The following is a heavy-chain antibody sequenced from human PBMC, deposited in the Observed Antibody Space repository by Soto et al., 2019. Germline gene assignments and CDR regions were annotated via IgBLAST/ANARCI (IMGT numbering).Heavy chain of an antibody. V-gene: IGHV4-39*01. CDR3: ARQEGGVATIYYYYGMDV. D-gene: IGHD5-12*01. CDR2: IYYSGST. CDR1: GGSISSSSYY. Sequence: ETLSLTCTVSGGSISSSSYYWGWIRQPPGKGLEWIGSIYYSGSTYYNPSLKSRVTISVDTSKNQFSLKLSSVTAADTAVYYCARQEGGVATIYYYYGMDVWGQGTTVTVSS. J-gene: IGHJ6*02.